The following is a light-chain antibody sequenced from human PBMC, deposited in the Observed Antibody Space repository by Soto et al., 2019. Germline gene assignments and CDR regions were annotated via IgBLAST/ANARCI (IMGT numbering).Light chain of an antibody. V-gene: IGKV1-5*03. CDR3: QQIASTLRWT. Sequence: DIPITHPPSTLPTFVEDTVTITCRASQTISSWLAWYQQKPGKAPKLLIYKASTLKSGVPSRFSGSGSGTDFTLTISSLQPEDFATYYCQQIASTLRWTFGQGTKVDIK. J-gene: IGKJ1*01. CDR1: QTISSW. CDR2: KAS.